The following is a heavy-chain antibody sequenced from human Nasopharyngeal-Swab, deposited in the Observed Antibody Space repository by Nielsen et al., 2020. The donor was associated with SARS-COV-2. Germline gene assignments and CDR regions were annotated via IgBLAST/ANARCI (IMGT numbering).Heavy chain of an antibody. Sequence: SETLSLTCTVSGGSISSYYWSWVRQPPGKGLEWIGYIYYSGSTNYNPSLKSPVTISVDTSKNQFSLKLSSVTAADTAVYYCARHDWAYYDILTGYVVNAFDIWGQGTMVTVSS. CDR2: IYYSGST. V-gene: IGHV4-59*08. D-gene: IGHD3-9*01. CDR1: GGSISSYY. J-gene: IGHJ3*02. CDR3: ARHDWAYYDILTGYVVNAFDI.